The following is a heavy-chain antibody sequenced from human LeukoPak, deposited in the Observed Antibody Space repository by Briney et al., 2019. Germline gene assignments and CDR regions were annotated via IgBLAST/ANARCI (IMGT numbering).Heavy chain of an antibody. CDR1: GYTFTDYY. CDR2: INPSSGGT. Sequence: ASVKVSCKASGYTFTDYYMHXVXXXXXXXXXXXXWINPSSGGTNYAQSFQGRVTXARDTSITTAFMELSRLISDDTAVYYCARLRYVGSGYPFDYWGQGTLVTVSS. V-gene: IGHV1-2*02. D-gene: IGHD3-22*01. CDR3: ARLRYVGSGYPFDY. J-gene: IGHJ4*02.